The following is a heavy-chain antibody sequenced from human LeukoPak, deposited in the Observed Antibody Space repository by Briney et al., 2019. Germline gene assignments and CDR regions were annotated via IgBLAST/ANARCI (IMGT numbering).Heavy chain of an antibody. CDR2: ICYTGNT. Sequence: SETLSLTCTVSGGSISSYYWSWIRQPPGKGLECIGCICYTGNTNYNPCLKSRVTISVDTSRTHMSLKLSSVTAADTAVSYCARELNNRFDYWGQGTLVTVSS. J-gene: IGHJ4*02. CDR3: ARELNNRFDY. D-gene: IGHD1/OR15-1a*01. CDR1: GGSISSYY. V-gene: IGHV4-59*01.